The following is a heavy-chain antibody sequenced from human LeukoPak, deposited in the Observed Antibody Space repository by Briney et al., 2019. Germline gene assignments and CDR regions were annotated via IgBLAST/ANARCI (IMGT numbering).Heavy chain of an antibody. J-gene: IGHJ6*03. V-gene: IGHV4-59*05. Sequence: SETLSLTCTVSGGSISSYYWSWIRQPPGKGLEWIGSIYYSGSTYYNPSLKSRVTISVDTSKNQFSLKLSSVTAADTAVYYCARHGLGGYEYYYYYMDVWGKGTTVTISS. CDR1: GGSISSYY. D-gene: IGHD5-12*01. CDR3: ARHGLGGYEYYYYYMDV. CDR2: IYYSGST.